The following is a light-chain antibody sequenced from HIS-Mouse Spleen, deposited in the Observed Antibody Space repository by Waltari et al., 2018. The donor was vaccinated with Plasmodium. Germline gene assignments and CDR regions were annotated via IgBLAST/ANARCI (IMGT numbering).Light chain of an antibody. J-gene: IGLJ2*01. V-gene: IGLV3-25*03. CDR3: QSADSSGTYQV. CDR1: ALPKQY. CDR2: KGS. Sequence: SYELTQPPSVSVSPGQTARITCSGDALPKQYAYWYQQKPGQAPVRGIYKGSERPSRIPERCSGSSSGTTVTLTISGVQAEDESDYYCQSADSSGTYQVFGGGTKLTVL.